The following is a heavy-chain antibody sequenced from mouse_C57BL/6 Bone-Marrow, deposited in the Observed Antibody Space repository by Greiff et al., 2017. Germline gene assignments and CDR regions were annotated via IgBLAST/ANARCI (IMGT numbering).Heavy chain of an antibody. J-gene: IGHJ1*03. CDR2: IYPRSGNT. CDR3: ARGGYFDV. V-gene: IGHV1-81*01. Sequence: VQLQQSGAELARPGASVKLSCKASGYTFTSYGISWVKQRTGQGLEWIGEIYPRSGNTYYTEKFKGKATLTADNSSSTASMQLRSLTSEDSAVYFCARGGYFDVWGTGTTVTVSS. CDR1: GYTFTSYG.